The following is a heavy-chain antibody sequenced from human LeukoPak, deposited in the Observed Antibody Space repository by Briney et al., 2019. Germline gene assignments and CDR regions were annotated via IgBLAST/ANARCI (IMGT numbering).Heavy chain of an antibody. J-gene: IGHJ5*02. Sequence: SETLSLTCTVSGGSISSYYWSWIRQPPEKGLEWIGYIYYSGSTNYNPSLKSRVAISVDTSKNQFSLKLTSVTAADTAVSFCARGPVTTMVPGVFHIDFPFDPWGQGTRVTVSS. D-gene: IGHD3-10*01. CDR1: GGSISSYY. V-gene: IGHV4-59*08. CDR2: IYYSGST. CDR3: ARGPVTTMVPGVFHIDFPFDP.